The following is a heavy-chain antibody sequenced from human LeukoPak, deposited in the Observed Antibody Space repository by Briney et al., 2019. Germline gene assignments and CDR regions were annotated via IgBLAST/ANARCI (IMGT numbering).Heavy chain of an antibody. J-gene: IGHJ6*02. CDR3: ARGIAAAAGTLIYYYYGMDV. CDR1: GGSFSGYY. CDR2: INHSGST. Sequence: SETLSLTCAVYGGSFSGYYWSWIRQPPGKGLEWIWEINHSGSTNYNPSLKSRVTISVDTSKNQFSLKLSSVTAADTAVYYCARGIAAAAGTLIYYYYGMDVWGQGTTVTVSS. V-gene: IGHV4-34*01. D-gene: IGHD6-13*01.